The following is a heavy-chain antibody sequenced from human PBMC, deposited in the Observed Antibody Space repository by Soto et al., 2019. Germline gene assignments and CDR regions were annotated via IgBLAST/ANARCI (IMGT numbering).Heavy chain of an antibody. V-gene: IGHV3-7*05. CDR2: IKQDGSEK. CDR1: GFTFSSYW. Sequence: GGSLRLSCAASGFTFSSYWMSWVRQAPGKGLEWVANIKQDGSEKYYVDSVKGRFTISRDNAKNSLYLQMNSLRAEDTAVYYCARESGSWGYYYYYGMDVWGQGTTVTVSS. D-gene: IGHD3-16*01. J-gene: IGHJ6*02. CDR3: ARESGSWGYYYYYGMDV.